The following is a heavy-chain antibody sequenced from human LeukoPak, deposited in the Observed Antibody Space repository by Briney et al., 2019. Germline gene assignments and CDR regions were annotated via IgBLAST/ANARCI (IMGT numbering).Heavy chain of an antibody. CDR1: GYTFTGYY. Sequence: ASVKVSCKASGYTFTGYYLHWVRQAPGQGLEWMGSINPNSGATNYAQRFQGRVTMTRDTPITTAYMELSRLRFDDTAVYYCARASWIQLWFDYWGQGTLVTVSS. CDR3: ARASWIQLWFDY. V-gene: IGHV1-2*02. J-gene: IGHJ4*02. D-gene: IGHD5-18*01. CDR2: INPNSGAT.